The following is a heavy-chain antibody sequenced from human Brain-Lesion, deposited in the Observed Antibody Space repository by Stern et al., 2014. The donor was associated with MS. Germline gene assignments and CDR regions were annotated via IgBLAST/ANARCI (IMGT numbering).Heavy chain of an antibody. J-gene: IGHJ6*02. D-gene: IGHD3-3*01. CDR3: ARDQRGITIFGVVTDYYYLGMDV. Sequence: VQLVKAGAEVKKPGASVKVFCKTSGYIFTGYYVHWVRQAPGQGLEWKARITPKTGGPTAAQKFQGRVTMSRGATIRPPYVDQGSLTSDDTGVYYCARDQRGITIFGVVTDYYYLGMDVWGQGTTVTVSS. CDR1: GYIFTGYY. V-gene: IGHV1-2*05. CDR2: ITPKTGGP.